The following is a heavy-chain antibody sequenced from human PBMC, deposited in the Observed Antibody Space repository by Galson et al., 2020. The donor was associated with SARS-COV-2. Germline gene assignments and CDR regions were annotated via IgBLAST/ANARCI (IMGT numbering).Heavy chain of an antibody. J-gene: IGHJ4*02. CDR1: GFTFSSYG. D-gene: IGHD2-2*01. Sequence: QLGESLKISCAASGFTFSSYGMHWVRQAPGKGLEWVAVIWYDGSNNYYADSVKGRFTISRDNSKNTLYLQMNSLRAEDTAVYYCAKDLGVPADDPGDYWGQGTLVTVSS. CDR3: AKDLGVPADDPGDY. V-gene: IGHV3-33*06. CDR2: IWYDGSNN.